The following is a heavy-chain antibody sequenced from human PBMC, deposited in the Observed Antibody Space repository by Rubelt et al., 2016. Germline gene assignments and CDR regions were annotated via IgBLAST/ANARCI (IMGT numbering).Heavy chain of an antibody. CDR3: AREGQVTAMINPGFDY. CDR2: ISSSSSYI. CDR1: GFTYTYST. J-gene: IGHJ4*02. Sequence: ASGFTYTYSTMTWVRQAPGKGLEWVSSISSSSSYIYYADSVKGRFTISRDNAKNSLYLQMNSLRAEDTALYYCAREGQVTAMINPGFDYWGQGTLVTVSS. D-gene: IGHD2-21*02. V-gene: IGHV3-21*04.